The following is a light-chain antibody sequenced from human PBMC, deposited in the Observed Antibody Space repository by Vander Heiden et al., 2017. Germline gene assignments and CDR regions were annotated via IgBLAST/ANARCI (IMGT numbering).Light chain of an antibody. CDR1: SSNIGSNT. J-gene: IGLJ3*02. Sequence: QAVLTQPPSASGTPWQRVTISCSGSSSNIGSNTVNWYQQLPGTAPKLLIYSKNQRPSGVPDRFSGSKSGTAASLAISGLQSEDEADYYCAAWDDSLNSWVFGGGTKLTVL. CDR3: AAWDDSLNSWV. V-gene: IGLV1-44*01. CDR2: SKN.